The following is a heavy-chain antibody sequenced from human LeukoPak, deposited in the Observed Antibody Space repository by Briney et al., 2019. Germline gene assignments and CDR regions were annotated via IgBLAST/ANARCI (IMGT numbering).Heavy chain of an antibody. CDR3: AKEAIMWELLGGWSRNFDY. D-gene: IGHD1-26*01. CDR2: ISGSGGST. Sequence: PGRSLRLSCAASGFTFSTYAMSWVRQGPGQGLGWVSAISGSGGSTYYADSVKGRFTISRDNSKNTLYLQMNSLRAEDTAVYYRAKEAIMWELLGGWSRNFDYWGQGTLVTVSS. J-gene: IGHJ4*02. CDR1: GFTFSTYA. V-gene: IGHV3-23*01.